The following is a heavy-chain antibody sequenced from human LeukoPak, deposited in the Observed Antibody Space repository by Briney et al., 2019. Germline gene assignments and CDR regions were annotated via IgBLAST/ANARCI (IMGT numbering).Heavy chain of an antibody. CDR2: IITIIGRA. CDR3: ARALVVVAATPEPYYYGMDV. D-gene: IGHD2-15*01. CDR1: GGTFTSYA. Sequence: GASVKVSCKASGGTFTSYAISWVRQAHGQGLEWMGGIITIIGRANYEQKFQGRGTITADESTSTAYMELSSLRSEDTAVYYCARALVVVAATPEPYYYGMDVWGKGTTLTVSS. V-gene: IGHV1-69*13. J-gene: IGHJ6*04.